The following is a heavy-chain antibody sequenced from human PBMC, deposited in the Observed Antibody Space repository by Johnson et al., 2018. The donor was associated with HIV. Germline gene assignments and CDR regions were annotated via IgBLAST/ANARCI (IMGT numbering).Heavy chain of an antibody. J-gene: IGHJ3*01. CDR2: INWNGGST. Sequence: VQLVESGGGLIQPGGSLRLSCAASGFTVSSNYMSWVRQAPGKGLEWVSGINWNGGSTGYADSVKGRFTISRDNAKNSLFLQMNSLRAEDTAVYYCVRDSVVANISRDWGQGTKVTVSS. D-gene: IGHD2-15*01. V-gene: IGHV3-20*04. CDR1: GFTVSSNY. CDR3: VRDSVVANISRD.